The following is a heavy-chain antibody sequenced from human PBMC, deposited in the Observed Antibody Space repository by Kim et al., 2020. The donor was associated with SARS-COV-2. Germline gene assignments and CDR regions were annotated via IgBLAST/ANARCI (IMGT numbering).Heavy chain of an antibody. CDR3: ARLAPSGSSWYRVLYYMDV. J-gene: IGHJ6*03. Sequence: SETLSLTCAVYGGSFSGYYWSWIRQPPGKGLEWIGEINHSGSTNYNPSLKSRVTISVDTSKNQFSLKLSSVTAADTAVYYCARLAPSGSSWYRVLYYMDVWGKGTTVTVSS. CDR2: INHSGST. D-gene: IGHD6-13*01. CDR1: GGSFSGYY. V-gene: IGHV4-34*01.